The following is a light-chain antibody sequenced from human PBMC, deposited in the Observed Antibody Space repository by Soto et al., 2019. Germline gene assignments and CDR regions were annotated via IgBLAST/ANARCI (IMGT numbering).Light chain of an antibody. CDR1: SSDVGGYNY. CDR2: EVS. V-gene: IGLV2-14*01. Sequence: QSVLTQPAYVSGSPGQSITISCTGTSSDVGGYNYVSWYQQHPGKAPKLIIYEVSNRPSGVSNRFSGSKSGNTASLTISGLQAEDEADYYCSSYTSSSTPVVFGTGTKVTVL. J-gene: IGLJ1*01. CDR3: SSYTSSSTPVV.